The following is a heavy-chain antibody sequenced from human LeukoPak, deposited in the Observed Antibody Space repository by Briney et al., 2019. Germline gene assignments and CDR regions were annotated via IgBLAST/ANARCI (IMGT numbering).Heavy chain of an antibody. CDR1: GGSISSSSYY. V-gene: IGHV4-39*01. CDR2: IYFSGSS. D-gene: IGHD2-2*01. CDR3: ARQLGYCSSTSCYADKVDY. Sequence: PSETLSLTCTVSGGSISSSSYYWGWIRQPPGKGLEWIGSIYFSGSSYYNPSLRSRVTISVDTSKNQFSLRLTSVTAADTAVYYCARQLGYCSSTSCYADKVDYWGQGTLVTVSS. J-gene: IGHJ4*02.